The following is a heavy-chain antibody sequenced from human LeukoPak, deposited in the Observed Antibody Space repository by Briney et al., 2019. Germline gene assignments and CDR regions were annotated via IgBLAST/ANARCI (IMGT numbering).Heavy chain of an antibody. Sequence: PGGSLRLSCAASGFTFSSYSMNWVRQAPGKGLEWVSSISSSSSYIYYADSAKGRFTISRDNAKNSLYLQMNSLRAEDTAVYYCARVTEAPYYFDYWGQGTLVTVSS. V-gene: IGHV3-21*01. CDR1: GFTFSSYS. J-gene: IGHJ4*02. CDR2: ISSSSSYI. CDR3: ARVTEAPYYFDY.